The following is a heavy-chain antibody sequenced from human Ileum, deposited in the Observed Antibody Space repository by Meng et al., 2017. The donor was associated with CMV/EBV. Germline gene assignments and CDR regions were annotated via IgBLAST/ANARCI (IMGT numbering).Heavy chain of an antibody. CDR2: TYTGGST. Sequence: GGSLRLSCAASGFAVTNSYISWVRQAPGKGLEWVSVTYTGGSTFYSDSVKGRFTVSRDSFNNTLSLQLNSLRDEDTALYYCVRHMYNFGVVTAIENWGQGTQVTVSS. CDR1: GFAVTNSY. J-gene: IGHJ4*02. CDR3: VRHMYNFGVVTAIEN. V-gene: IGHV3-53*01. D-gene: IGHD2-21*02.